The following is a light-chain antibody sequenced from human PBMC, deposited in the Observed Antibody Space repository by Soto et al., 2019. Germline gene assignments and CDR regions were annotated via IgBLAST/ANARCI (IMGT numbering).Light chain of an antibody. CDR1: SGHSSYA. CDR2: LNSDGSH. Sequence: QPVLTQSPSASASLGASVKLTCTLSSGHSSYAIAWHQQQPEKGPRYLMKLNSDGSHSKGDGIPDRFSGSSSGAERHLTISILQYEDDADYYCQTWGTGIHVVFGGGTKLTVL. V-gene: IGLV4-69*01. CDR3: QTWGTGIHVV. J-gene: IGLJ2*01.